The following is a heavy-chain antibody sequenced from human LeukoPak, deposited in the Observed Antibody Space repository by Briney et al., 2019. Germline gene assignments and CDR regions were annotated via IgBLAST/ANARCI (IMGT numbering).Heavy chain of an antibody. J-gene: IGHJ6*04. CDR3: AKDQGGSSWVRYYGMDV. D-gene: IGHD6-13*01. CDR1: GFTFSSYA. Sequence: GSLRLSCAASGFTFSSYAMSWVRQAPGKGLEWVSAISGSGGSTYYADSVKGRFTISRDNSKNTLYLQMNSLRAEDTAVYYCAKDQGGSSWVRYYGMDVWGKGTTVTVSS. CDR2: ISGSGGST. V-gene: IGHV3-23*01.